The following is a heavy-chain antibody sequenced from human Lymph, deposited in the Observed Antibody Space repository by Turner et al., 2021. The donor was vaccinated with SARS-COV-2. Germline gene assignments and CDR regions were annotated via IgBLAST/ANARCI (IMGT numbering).Heavy chain of an antibody. Sequence: EVQLVESGGGMVKPGGSVRLSCAASGFTFSSYSMNWVRQAPGKGLEWVSSITFTSSYIYYADSGKSRFTISRDNAKNSLYLQMNSLRAEDTAVYYCARGPPDFPYYFDYWGQGTLVTVSS. CDR3: ARGPPDFPYYFDY. CDR2: ITFTSSYI. J-gene: IGHJ4*02. CDR1: GFTFSSYS. V-gene: IGHV3-21*01. D-gene: IGHD2-21*02.